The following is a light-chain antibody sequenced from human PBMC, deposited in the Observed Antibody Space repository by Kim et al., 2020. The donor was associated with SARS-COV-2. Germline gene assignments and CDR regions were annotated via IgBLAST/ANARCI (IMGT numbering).Light chain of an antibody. V-gene: IGKV3-11*01. CDR2: GAS. CDR1: QSVSSY. Sequence: LSPGERATLSCRASQSVSSYLAWYQQKPGQAPRLLIYGASTRATGIPARFSGSGSGTDFTLTISSLEPEDFAVYYCQQRSNWPLTFGGGTKVDIK. J-gene: IGKJ4*02. CDR3: QQRSNWPLT.